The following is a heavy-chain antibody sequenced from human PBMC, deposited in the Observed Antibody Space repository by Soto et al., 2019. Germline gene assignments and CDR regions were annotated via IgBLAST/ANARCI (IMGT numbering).Heavy chain of an antibody. Sequence: EVQLMESGGGMVQPGGSLRLSCAASGFTVSSNYMSWVRQAPGKRLEWVSVIYAAGSTYYADSVKGRFTISRDESRNTLYLQLNSLRAEDTAVYYCARGSYDSVFDSWGQGTLVSVTS. J-gene: IGHJ4*02. D-gene: IGHD1-1*01. CDR2: IYAAGST. V-gene: IGHV3-66*01. CDR3: ARGSYDSVFDS. CDR1: GFTVSSNY.